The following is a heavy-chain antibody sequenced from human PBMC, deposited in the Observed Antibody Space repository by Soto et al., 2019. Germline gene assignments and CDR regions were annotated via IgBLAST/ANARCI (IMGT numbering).Heavy chain of an antibody. V-gene: IGHV4-61*01. D-gene: IGHD3-22*01. J-gene: IGHJ4*02. CDR1: GGSVGSGSYY. Sequence: NPSETLSLTCTVSGGSVGSGSYYWSWIRQPPGKGLEWIGYIHHYGSTNSNPSLESRVTISLDTSKNQFSLKLSSVTAADTAVYYCARQYYESGTYYLVPRFDYWGQGTLVTVSS. CDR2: IHHYGST. CDR3: ARQYYESGTYYLVPRFDY.